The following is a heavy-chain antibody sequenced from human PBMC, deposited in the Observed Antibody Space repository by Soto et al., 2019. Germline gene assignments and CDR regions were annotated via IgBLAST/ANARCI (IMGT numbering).Heavy chain of an antibody. CDR1: GGSISRSTSF. V-gene: IGHV4-39*01. Sequence: QLHLQESGPGLVKPSETLSLTCTVSGGSISRSTSFWGWVRQPPGKGLDWIGSIYYTGSTYYNPSLKSRVTFSVDTSKNHFSLNLSSVTVADTAVYYCARHDSYDFSSGFSPTGMDVWGPGTTVTVSS. J-gene: IGHJ6*02. CDR3: ARHDSYDFSSGFSPTGMDV. CDR2: IYYTGST. D-gene: IGHD3-3*01.